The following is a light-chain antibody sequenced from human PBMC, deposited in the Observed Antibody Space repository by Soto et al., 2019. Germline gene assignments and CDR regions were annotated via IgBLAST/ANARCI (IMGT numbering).Light chain of an antibody. CDR3: QQRSNWPL. V-gene: IGKV3-11*01. Sequence: EIVLTQSPATLSLSPGERATLSCRASQSVSSYLAWYQQKPGQAPRLLIYDASNRATGIPARFSGSGSGTAFTLTISSLVPEDFAVYYCQQRSNWPLFGPGTKVDIK. CDR2: DAS. CDR1: QSVSSY. J-gene: IGKJ3*01.